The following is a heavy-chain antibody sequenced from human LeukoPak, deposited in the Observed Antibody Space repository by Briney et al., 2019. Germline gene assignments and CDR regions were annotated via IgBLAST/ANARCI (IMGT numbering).Heavy chain of an antibody. V-gene: IGHV4-59*12. D-gene: IGHD3-10*01. J-gene: IGHJ4*02. CDR1: GGSISSYY. CDR2: IYYSGST. CDR3: ARERYGSGSYYDY. Sequence: SETLSLTCTVSGGSISSYYWSWIRQPPGKGLEWIGYIYYSGSTNYNPSLKSRVTISVDTSKNQFSLKLSSVTAADTAVYYCARERYGSGSYYDYWGQGTLVTVSS.